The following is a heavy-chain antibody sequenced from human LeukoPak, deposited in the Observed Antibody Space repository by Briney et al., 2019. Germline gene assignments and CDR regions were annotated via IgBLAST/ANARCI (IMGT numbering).Heavy chain of an antibody. Sequence: GGSLRLSCAASGFTFSSYSMNWVRQAPGKGLEWVANIKLDGSEKYYVDSVKGRFTISRDNAKKSLYLQMNSLRDEDTAVYYCARDFFAFGGVIALLDYWGQGTLVTVSS. CDR3: ARDFFAFGGVIALLDY. CDR1: GFTFSSYS. D-gene: IGHD3-16*02. CDR2: IKLDGSEK. V-gene: IGHV3-7*01. J-gene: IGHJ4*02.